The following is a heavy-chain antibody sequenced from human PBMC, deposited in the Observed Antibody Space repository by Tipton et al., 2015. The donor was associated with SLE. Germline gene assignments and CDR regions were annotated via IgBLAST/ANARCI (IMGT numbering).Heavy chain of an antibody. D-gene: IGHD1-26*01. CDR3: AREWGSYQYHFDY. CDR1: GGSISSGGYY. V-gene: IGHV4-39*07. CDR2: IFYSGSFSGGST. J-gene: IGHJ4*02. Sequence: TLSLTCTVSGGSISSGGYYWGWIRQPPGKGLEWIGSIFYSGSFSGGSTYYNPSLKSRVTISVDTSKNQFSLKLSSVTAADTAVYYCAREWGSYQYHFDYWGQGTLVTVSS.